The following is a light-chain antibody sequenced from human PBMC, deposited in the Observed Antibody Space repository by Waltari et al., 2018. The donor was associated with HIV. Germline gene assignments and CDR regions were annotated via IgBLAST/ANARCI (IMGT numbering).Light chain of an antibody. J-gene: IGLJ3*02. V-gene: IGLV1-47*01. CDR2: RNN. CDR3: AAWDDSLSGVL. CDR1: SSNIGGDY. Sequence: QSVLTQPPSASGAPGQRITMSCSGSSSNIGGDYVYWYQHLPGSAPKLLTSRNNTRPSGVPDRCAGSKSGTSASLAISGRRSEDEADYYCAAWDDSLSGVLFGGGTKLTVL.